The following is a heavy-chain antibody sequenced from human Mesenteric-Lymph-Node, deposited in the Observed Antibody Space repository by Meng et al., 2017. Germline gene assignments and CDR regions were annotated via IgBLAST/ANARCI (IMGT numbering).Heavy chain of an antibody. CDR1: GGSFSSSNW. CDR2: IYHSGST. V-gene: IGHV4-4*02. CDR3: ARGGGCSSSSCDLDY. D-gene: IGHD2-2*01. J-gene: IGHJ4*02. Sequence: QGQLTQWGAGLLKPSETLSLICFVYGGSFSSSNWWSWVRQPPGKGLEWIGEIYHSGSTNYNPSLKSRVTISVDKSKNQFSLKLSSVTAADTAMYYCARGGGCSSSSCDLDYWGQGVLVTVSS.